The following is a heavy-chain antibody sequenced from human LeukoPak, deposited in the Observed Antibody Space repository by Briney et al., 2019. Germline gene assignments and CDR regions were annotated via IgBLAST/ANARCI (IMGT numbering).Heavy chain of an antibody. CDR1: GFTFSNYD. V-gene: IGHV3-33*08. Sequence: PGGSLRLSCAASGFTFSNYDMHWVRQAPGKGLEWVAVIWSDGSDKYYEDSVKGRFTISRDNSKNTLDLQMNSLRAEDTAVYYCARAPQWLLFDYWGQGTLVTVSS. D-gene: IGHD3-22*01. CDR2: IWSDGSDK. CDR3: ARAPQWLLFDY. J-gene: IGHJ4*02.